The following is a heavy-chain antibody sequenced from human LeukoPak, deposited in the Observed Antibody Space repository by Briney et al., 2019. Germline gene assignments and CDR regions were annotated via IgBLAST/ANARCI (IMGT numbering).Heavy chain of an antibody. V-gene: IGHV4-39*07. CDR1: GGSISSSSYY. D-gene: IGHD5-18*01. CDR3: ASGAMVEYYFDY. Sequence: SKTLSLTCTVSGGSISSSSYYWGWIRQPPGKGLEWIGYIYHSGSTYYNPSLKSRVTISVDRSKNQFSLKLSSVTAADTAVYYCASGAMVEYYFDYWGQGTLVTVSS. J-gene: IGHJ4*02. CDR2: IYHSGST.